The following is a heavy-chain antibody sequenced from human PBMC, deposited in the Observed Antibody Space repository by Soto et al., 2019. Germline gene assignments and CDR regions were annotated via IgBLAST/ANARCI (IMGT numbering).Heavy chain of an antibody. D-gene: IGHD3-16*01. CDR3: ARDWGFDY. Sequence: EVQLVESGGGLVKPGGSLRLSCAASGFTFSSYSMNWVRQAPGKGLVWVSSISGRSDYIYYAASVKGRFTISRDNAKNSLYLQMNSLRAEDTAVYYCARDWGFDYWGQGTLATVSS. CDR1: GFTFSSYS. J-gene: IGHJ4*02. CDR2: ISGRSDYI. V-gene: IGHV3-21*01.